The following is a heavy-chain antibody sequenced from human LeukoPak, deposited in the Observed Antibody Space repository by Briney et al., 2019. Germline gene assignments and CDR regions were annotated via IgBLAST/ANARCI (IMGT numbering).Heavy chain of an antibody. D-gene: IGHD2-2*01. CDR2: IYSGESA. CDR3: ARDGGSGYCSSSNCYEGFDY. Sequence: GGSLRLSCAASGFSVSSNYMSWVRQAPGKGLEWVSTIYSGESAYYADSVKGRFTISRDNSKNALVLQMNSLTAADTAVYYCARDGGSGYCSSSNCYEGFDYWGQETLVTVSS. CDR1: GFSVSSNY. V-gene: IGHV3-66*01. J-gene: IGHJ4*02.